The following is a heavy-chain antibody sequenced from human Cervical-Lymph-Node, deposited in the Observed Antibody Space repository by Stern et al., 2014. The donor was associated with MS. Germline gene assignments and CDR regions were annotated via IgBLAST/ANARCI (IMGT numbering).Heavy chain of an antibody. Sequence: EVQLVESGAEVKKPGESLKISCKGSGYRFATYWIGWVIYPGDSDTRYSPSFQGQVTISADKSISTAYLQWSSLKASDTATYYCARTCSGIDCYFSEADFWGQGTLVTVSS. CDR2: IYPGDSDT. D-gene: IGHD2-2*01. V-gene: IGHV5-51*03. CDR3: ARTCSGIDCYFSEADF. J-gene: IGHJ4*02. CDR1: GYRFATYW.